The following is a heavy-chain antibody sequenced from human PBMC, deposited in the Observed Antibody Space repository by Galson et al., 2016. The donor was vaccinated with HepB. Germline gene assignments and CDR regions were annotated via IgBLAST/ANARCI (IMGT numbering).Heavy chain of an antibody. CDR2: IWYDGINK. J-gene: IGHJ4*02. Sequence: SLRLSCAASGFTFSTYGMHWVRQAPGKGLEWVAVIWYDGINKYYADSVKGRLTISRDNSKNTLYLQMNSLRAEDTAVYYCARDLSGRSGLGYWGQGILVTVPS. CDR1: GFTFSTYG. CDR3: ARDLSGRSGLGY. D-gene: IGHD3-10*01. V-gene: IGHV3-33*01.